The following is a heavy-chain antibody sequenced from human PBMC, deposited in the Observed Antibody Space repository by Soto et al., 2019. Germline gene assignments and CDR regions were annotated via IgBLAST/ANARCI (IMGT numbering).Heavy chain of an antibody. V-gene: IGHV1-18*04. D-gene: IGHD3-22*01. Sequence: RASVKVSCKASGYTFTSYGISWVRQAPGQGLEWMGWISAYNGNTNYAQKLQGRVTMTTDTSTSTAYMELRSLRSDDTAVYYCARDTPYYYDSSGWAAFDIWGQGTMVTVSS. J-gene: IGHJ3*02. CDR1: GYTFTSYG. CDR2: ISAYNGNT. CDR3: ARDTPYYYDSSGWAAFDI.